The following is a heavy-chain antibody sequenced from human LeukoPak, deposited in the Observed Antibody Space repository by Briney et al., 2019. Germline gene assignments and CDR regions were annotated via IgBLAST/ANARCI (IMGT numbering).Heavy chain of an antibody. CDR2: MSSTGSDT. CDR3: ARDRGYSYGARDFDY. CDR1: GFTFSDYY. Sequence: GGSLRLSCAASGFTFSDYYMSWIRQAPGKGLEWVSYMSSTGSDTNYGDSVKGRFTISRDNAKNSLYLQMNSLRAEDTAVYYCARDRGYSYGARDFDYWGQGTLVTVSS. V-gene: IGHV3-11*06. D-gene: IGHD5-18*01. J-gene: IGHJ4*02.